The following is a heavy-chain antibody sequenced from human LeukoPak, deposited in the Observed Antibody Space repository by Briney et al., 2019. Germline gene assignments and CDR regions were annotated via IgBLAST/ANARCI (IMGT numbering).Heavy chain of an antibody. D-gene: IGHD3-22*01. Sequence: GASVKVSCKASGYTFTSYGIGWVRQAPGQGLEWMGWISAYNGNTNYAQKLQGRVTMTADTSTSTAYMELRSLRSDDTAVYYCASAVQTTMMTMAGAFDIWGQGTMVTVSS. CDR2: ISAYNGNT. CDR1: GYTFTSYG. V-gene: IGHV1-18*01. CDR3: ASAVQTTMMTMAGAFDI. J-gene: IGHJ3*02.